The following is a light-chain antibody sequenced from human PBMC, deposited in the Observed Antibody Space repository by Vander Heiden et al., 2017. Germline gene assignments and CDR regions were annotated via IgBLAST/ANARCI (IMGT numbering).Light chain of an antibody. V-gene: IGLV1-51*01. CDR2: DND. CDR3: ATWDNSLRVVV. J-gene: IGLJ2*01. Sequence: SVLTQPPSVAAAPGQKVTDSCSGSSPNIGNNYVSWYQQLPGTAPKLLSYDNDKRPSGIPDRFSGSKSGTSATLGITGLQTGDEADYYCATWDNSLRVVVFGGGTKMTVL. CDR1: SPNIGNNY.